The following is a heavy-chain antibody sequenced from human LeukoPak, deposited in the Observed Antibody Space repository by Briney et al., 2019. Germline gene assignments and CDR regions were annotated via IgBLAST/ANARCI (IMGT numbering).Heavy chain of an antibody. J-gene: IGHJ4*02. V-gene: IGHV1-18*04. Sequence: ASVEVSCKASGYTFTSYYMHWVRQAPGQGLEWMGWISAYNGNTNYAQKLQGRVTMTTDTSTSTAYMELRSLRSDDTAVYYCARGSVLENYCSGGSCYDGAGYWGQGTLVTVSS. CDR1: GYTFTSYY. CDR2: ISAYNGNT. CDR3: ARGSVLENYCSGGSCYDGAGY. D-gene: IGHD2-15*01.